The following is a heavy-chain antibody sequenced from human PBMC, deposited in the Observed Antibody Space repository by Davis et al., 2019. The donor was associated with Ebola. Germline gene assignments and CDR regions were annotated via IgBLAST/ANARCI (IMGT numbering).Heavy chain of an antibody. J-gene: IGHJ6*03. Sequence: GESLKISCAASGFTFSNAWMSWVRQAPGKGLEWVGRIKSKTDGGTTDYAAPVKGRFTISRDDSKNTLYLQMNSLKTEDTAVYYCTTNSRRGYDFWSGYYYYYYMDVWGKGTTVTVSS. D-gene: IGHD3-3*01. CDR1: GFTFSNAW. V-gene: IGHV3-15*01. CDR3: TTNSRRGYDFWSGYYYYYYMDV. CDR2: IKSKTDGGTT.